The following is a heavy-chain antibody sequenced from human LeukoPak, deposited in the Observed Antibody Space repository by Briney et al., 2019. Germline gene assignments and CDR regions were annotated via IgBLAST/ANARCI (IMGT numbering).Heavy chain of an antibody. Sequence: TGGSLRLSCAASGFSFSSYAMRWVRQAPGKGLEWVSSISRSDDTTYYADSVKGRFTISRDNSKNTLYLQMNSLRAEDTAVYFCADSNYWYPIDYWGQGTLVTVSS. CDR3: ADSNYWYPIDY. CDR1: GFSFSSYA. D-gene: IGHD4-11*01. CDR2: ISRSDDTT. J-gene: IGHJ4*02. V-gene: IGHV3-23*01.